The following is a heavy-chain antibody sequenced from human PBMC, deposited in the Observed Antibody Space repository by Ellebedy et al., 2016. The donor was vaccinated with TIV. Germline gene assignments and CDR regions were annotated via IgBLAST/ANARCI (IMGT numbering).Heavy chain of an antibody. D-gene: IGHD3-9*01. J-gene: IGHJ6*02. CDR1: GFTFSSYC. CDR2: IST. CDR3: AKLGFDILTGSGGMDV. Sequence: GESLKISCAASGFTFSSYCMHWVRQAPGKGLVWVSRISTSYADSVKGRFTISRDNAKNSLYLQMNNLRAGDTAVYYCAKLGFDILTGSGGMDVWGQGTTVTVSS. V-gene: IGHV3-74*01.